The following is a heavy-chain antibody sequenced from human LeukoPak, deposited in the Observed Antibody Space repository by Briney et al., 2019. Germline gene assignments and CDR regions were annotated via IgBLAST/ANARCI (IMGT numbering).Heavy chain of an antibody. CDR2: ISYDGSNK. CDR1: GFTFSSYA. CDR3: AKDIFTMVRGVVDY. V-gene: IGHV3-30-3*01. D-gene: IGHD3-10*01. J-gene: IGHJ4*02. Sequence: HPGRSLRLSCAASGFTFSSYAMHWVRQAPGKGLEWVAVISYDGSNKYYADSVKGRFTISRDNSKNTLHLQMNSLRAEDTAVYYCAKDIFTMVRGVVDYWGQGTLVTVSS.